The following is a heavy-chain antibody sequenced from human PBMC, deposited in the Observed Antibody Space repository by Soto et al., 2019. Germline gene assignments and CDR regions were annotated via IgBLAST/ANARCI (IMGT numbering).Heavy chain of an antibody. CDR2: ISNDGSST. CDR3: ARDTYYYDSSAHFSADAFDI. Sequence: EVQLVESGGGLVQPGGSLRLSCAASGFTSSSYWIHWVRQAPGKGLVWVSRISNDGSSTNYADSVKGRFTISRDNAKTTVDLQMNSLRAEDTAVYYCARDTYYYDSSAHFSADAFDIWGQGTMVTVSS. J-gene: IGHJ3*02. CDR1: GFTSSSYW. D-gene: IGHD3-22*01. V-gene: IGHV3-74*01.